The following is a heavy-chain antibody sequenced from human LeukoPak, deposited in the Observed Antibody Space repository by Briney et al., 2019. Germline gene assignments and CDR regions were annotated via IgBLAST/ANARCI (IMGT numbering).Heavy chain of an antibody. J-gene: IGHJ6*03. Sequence: ASVKVSCKASGYTFTSYAMNWVRQAPGQGLEWMGWINPNSGGTNYAQKFQGRVTMTRDTSISTAYMELSRLNSDDTAVYYCARGVTGIYYYYYMDVWGTGTTVTVSS. CDR2: INPNSGGT. CDR3: ARGVTGIYYYYYMDV. D-gene: IGHD3-10*01. V-gene: IGHV1-2*02. CDR1: GYTFTSYA.